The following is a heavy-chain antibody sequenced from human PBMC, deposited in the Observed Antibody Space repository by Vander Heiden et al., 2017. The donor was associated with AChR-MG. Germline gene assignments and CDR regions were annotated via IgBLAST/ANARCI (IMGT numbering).Heavy chain of an antibody. Sequence: QVQLQQWGAGLLKPSETLSLPCAVNGGSFSGYYWSWIRQPPGKGLEWIGEINHSGSTNYNPSLKSRVTISVDTSKNQFSLKLSSVTAADTAVYYCARELVVAATTVVDYWGQGTLVTVSS. D-gene: IGHD2-15*01. V-gene: IGHV4-34*01. CDR3: ARELVVAATTVVDY. CDR1: GGSFSGYY. J-gene: IGHJ4*02. CDR2: INHSGST.